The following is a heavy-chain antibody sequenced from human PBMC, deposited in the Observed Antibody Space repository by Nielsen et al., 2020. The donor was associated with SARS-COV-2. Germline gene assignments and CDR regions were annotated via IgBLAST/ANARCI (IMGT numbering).Heavy chain of an antibody. CDR2: INPSGGST. CDR3: ARLSATLVGASY. J-gene: IGHJ4*02. D-gene: IGHD1-26*01. CDR1: GGTFINSA. Sequence: ASVKVSCKASGGTFINSAISWVRQAPGQGLEWMGIINPSGGSTSYAQKFQGRVTMTRDTSTSTVYMELSSLRSEDTAVYYCARLSATLVGASYWGQGTLVAVSS. V-gene: IGHV1-46*01.